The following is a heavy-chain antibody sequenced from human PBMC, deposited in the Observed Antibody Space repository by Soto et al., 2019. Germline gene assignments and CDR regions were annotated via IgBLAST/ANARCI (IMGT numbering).Heavy chain of an antibody. Sequence: VASVKVCCKVSGYTLTELSMHWVRHAPGKGREWMGGFDPEDGETIYAQKFQGRVTMTEDTSTDTAYMELSSLRSEDTAVYYCATDRLGSYVFDYWGQGTLVTVSS. CDR3: ATDRLGSYVFDY. V-gene: IGHV1-24*01. J-gene: IGHJ4*02. D-gene: IGHD1-26*01. CDR2: FDPEDGET. CDR1: GYTLTELS.